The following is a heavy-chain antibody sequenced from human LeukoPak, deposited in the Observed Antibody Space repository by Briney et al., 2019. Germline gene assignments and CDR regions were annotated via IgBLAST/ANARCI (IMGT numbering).Heavy chain of an antibody. V-gene: IGHV3-30*02. D-gene: IGHD6-13*01. CDR3: AKDAYSSSWYYFDY. CDR2: IRYDGSNK. Sequence: GGSLRLSCAASGFTFSSYGMHWVRQAPGKGLEWVAFIRYDGSNKYYADPVKGRFTISRDNSKNTLYLQMNSLRAEDTAVYYCAKDAYSSSWYYFDYWGQGTLVTVSS. CDR1: GFTFSSYG. J-gene: IGHJ4*02.